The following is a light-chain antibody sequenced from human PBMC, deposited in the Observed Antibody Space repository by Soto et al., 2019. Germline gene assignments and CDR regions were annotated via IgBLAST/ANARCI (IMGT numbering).Light chain of an antibody. CDR3: QSYDSSLSGSNVV. CDR1: SSNIGAGYD. CDR2: GNS. J-gene: IGLJ2*01. Sequence: QAVVTQPPSVSGAPGQRVTISCTGSSSNIGAGYDVHWYQQLPGTAPKLLIYGNSNRPSGVPDRFSGSKSGTSASLAITGLQAEDEADYYCQSYDSSLSGSNVVFGGGTNSPS. V-gene: IGLV1-40*01.